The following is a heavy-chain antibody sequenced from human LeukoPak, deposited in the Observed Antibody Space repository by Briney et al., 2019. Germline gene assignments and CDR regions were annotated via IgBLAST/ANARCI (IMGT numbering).Heavy chain of an antibody. J-gene: IGHJ6*02. CDR1: GFTFSSYV. V-gene: IGHV3-7*05. CDR3: ARGHYGMDV. Sequence: GGSLRLSCAASGFTFSSYVMSWVRQAPGKGLDWVAHINQDGSERSYVDSVKGRFTISRDNAKNSLFLQMNSLRVEDAAVYYCARGHYGMDVWGQGTTVTVSS. CDR2: INQDGSER.